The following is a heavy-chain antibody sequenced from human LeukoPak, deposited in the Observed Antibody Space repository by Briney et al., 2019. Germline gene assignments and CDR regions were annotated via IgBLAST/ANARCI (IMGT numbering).Heavy chain of an antibody. D-gene: IGHD4/OR15-4a*01. J-gene: IGHJ4*02. CDR1: GFTVSSNS. CDR3: ARRAGAYSHPYDY. CDR2: IYSDNT. V-gene: IGHV3-53*01. Sequence: GGSLRLSCTVSGFTVSSNSMSWVRQAPGKGLEWVSFIYSDNTHYSDSVKGRFTISRDNSKNTLYLQMNSLRAEDTAVYYCARRAGAYSHPYDYWGQGTLDTVS.